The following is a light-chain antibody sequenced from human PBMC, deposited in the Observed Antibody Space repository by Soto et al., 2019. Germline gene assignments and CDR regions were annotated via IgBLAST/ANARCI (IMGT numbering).Light chain of an antibody. Sequence: DIQMTQSPSTLSAFVGDRVTITCRASQSIDSWLAWYQQRPGKPPNLLIYKASTLASGVPSRFSGSGSGTEFTLTINSLQPDDFATYYCQQYHIYSGTFGQGTKVDI. V-gene: IGKV1-5*03. CDR3: QQYHIYSGT. CDR2: KAS. J-gene: IGKJ1*01. CDR1: QSIDSW.